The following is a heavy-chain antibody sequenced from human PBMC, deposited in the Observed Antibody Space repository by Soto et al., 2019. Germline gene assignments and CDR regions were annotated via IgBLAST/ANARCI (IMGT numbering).Heavy chain of an antibody. CDR2: INPNSGGT. CDR1: GYTFTGYY. D-gene: IGHD6-19*01. V-gene: IGHV1-2*02. J-gene: IGHJ6*02. CDR3: VKDGSSGWPYFYDMDV. Sequence: ASVKVSCKASGYTFTGYYMHWVRQAPGQGLEWMGWINPNSGGTNYADAVKGRFTISRDNSKNTLYLQMSSLRAEDTAVYYCVKDGSSGWPYFYDMDVWGQGTTVTVSS.